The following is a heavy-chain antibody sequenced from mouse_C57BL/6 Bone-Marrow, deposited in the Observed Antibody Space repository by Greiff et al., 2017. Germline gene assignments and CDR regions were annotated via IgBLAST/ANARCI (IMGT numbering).Heavy chain of an antibody. CDR1: GYTFTSYG. D-gene: IGHD1-2*01. CDR3: ERRHYGVYYFDY. CDR2: IYPRSGNT. V-gene: IGHV1-81*01. J-gene: IGHJ2*01. Sequence: QVQLQQSGAELARPGASVKLSCKASGYTFTSYGISWVKQRTGQGLEWIGEIYPRSGNTYYNEKFKGKATLTADKSSSTAYMELRSLTSEDSAVYFCERRHYGVYYFDYWGQGTTLTVSS.